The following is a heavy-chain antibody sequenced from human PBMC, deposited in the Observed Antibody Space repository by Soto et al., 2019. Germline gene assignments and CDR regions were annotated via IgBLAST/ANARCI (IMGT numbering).Heavy chain of an antibody. CDR3: ARTYYDFWSGLRRAYGGSYYGMDV. CDR2: IYYSGIT. V-gene: IGHV4-31*03. Sequence: PSETLSLTCTVSGGSIRSGRYYWSWIRRHPGKGLEWIGYIYYSGITYYNPSLKSRVTISVDTSKNQFSLKLSSVTAADTAVYYCARTYYDFWSGLRRAYGGSYYGMDVWGQGTTVTVSS. D-gene: IGHD3-3*01. J-gene: IGHJ6*02. CDR1: GGSIRSGRYY.